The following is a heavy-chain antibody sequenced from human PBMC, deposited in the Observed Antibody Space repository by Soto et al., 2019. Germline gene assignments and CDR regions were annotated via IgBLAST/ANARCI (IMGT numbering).Heavy chain of an antibody. CDR1: GFTFSTYT. J-gene: IGHJ5*01. CDR3: ARDILSGGAYPDS. CDR2: ISSGSSYI. D-gene: IGHD3-10*01. V-gene: IGHV3-21*01. Sequence: TGGSLRLSCAASGFTFSTYTMNWVRQAPGKGLEWISSISSGSSYIYYAGSVKGRFTISRDNAKNSLFLQMNSLRADDTAVYYWARDILSGGAYPDSWGQGTKVTVSS.